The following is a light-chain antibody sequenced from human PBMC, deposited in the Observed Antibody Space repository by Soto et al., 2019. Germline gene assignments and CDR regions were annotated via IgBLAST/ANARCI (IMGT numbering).Light chain of an antibody. V-gene: IGKV1-27*01. Sequence: DIQMTQSPSSLSASVGDRVTITCRASQCISNYLAWYQQKPGKVPKLLSYTASTLQSGVPSRFSGSGSGTDVTITISSLQPEDVATYYCQKYNSAPYSFGQGTKLELK. CDR2: TAS. CDR1: QCISNY. J-gene: IGKJ2*01. CDR3: QKYNSAPYS.